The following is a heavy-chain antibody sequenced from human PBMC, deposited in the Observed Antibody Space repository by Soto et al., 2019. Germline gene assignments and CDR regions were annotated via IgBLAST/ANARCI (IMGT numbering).Heavy chain of an antibody. D-gene: IGHD6-13*01. V-gene: IGHV4-31*03. CDR1: GASISSGGYH. J-gene: IGHJ5*02. CDR3: ARDWYPRFDP. Sequence: PSETLSLTCTVSGASISSGGYHWSWIRQHPEKGLEWIGAIYDSGYAYYNPSLKSRLTMSVDTSKNQFSLNLSSVTAADTAVYYCARDWYPRFDPWGPGTLVTVSS. CDR2: IYDSGYA.